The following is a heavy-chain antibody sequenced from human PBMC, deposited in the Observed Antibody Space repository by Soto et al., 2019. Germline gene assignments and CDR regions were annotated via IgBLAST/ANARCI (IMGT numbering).Heavy chain of an antibody. CDR2: IIPIFGIT. Sequence: QVQLVQSETEVRKPGSSVKVSCRASGVTFGSNAISWVRQAPGQGLEWMGNIIPIFGITNSSQNFQGRVTITADESTNTDYMELSSLRSEDTAIYFCAREGYTFGPGAVSGAFDIWGQGTLVTVSS. CDR1: GVTFGSNA. J-gene: IGHJ3*02. CDR3: AREGYTFGPGAVSGAFDI. V-gene: IGHV1-69*15. D-gene: IGHD1-1*01.